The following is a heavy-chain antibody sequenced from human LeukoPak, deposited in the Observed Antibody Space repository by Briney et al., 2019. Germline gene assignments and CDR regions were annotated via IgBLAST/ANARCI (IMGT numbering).Heavy chain of an antibody. D-gene: IGHD3-3*01. J-gene: IGHJ4*02. CDR3: ARQYYDFWSGFYTADYYFDY. CDR1: GFTFNSYS. V-gene: IGHV3-21*01. Sequence: GGSLRLSCAASGFTFNSYSMNWVRQAPGKGLEWVSSISAHSRYIYYADSVKGRFTISRDNAQTSLYLEMNSLRGEDSAVYYCARQYYDFWSGFYTADYYFDYWGRGTLVTVSS. CDR2: ISAHSRYI.